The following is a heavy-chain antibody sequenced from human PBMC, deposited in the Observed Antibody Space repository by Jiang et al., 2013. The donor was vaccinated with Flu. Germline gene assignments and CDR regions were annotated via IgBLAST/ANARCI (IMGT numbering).Heavy chain of an antibody. D-gene: IGHD2-15*01. CDR1: GGTMSSYF. Sequence: GSGLVKPSETLSLTCSVSGGTMSSYFWSWVRQPAGKGLEWIEHVYATGTTNYNPSLESRVSMSVDTSKKQFSLTLTSVTAADTAIYYCARDFGGRFRVSGIQ. CDR2: VYATGTT. J-gene: IGHJ1*01. CDR3: ARDFGGRFRVSGIQ. V-gene: IGHV4-4*07.